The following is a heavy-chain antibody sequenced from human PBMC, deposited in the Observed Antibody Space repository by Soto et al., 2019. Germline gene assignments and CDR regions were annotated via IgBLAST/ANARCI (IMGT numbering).Heavy chain of an antibody. CDR2: ISTYNGDT. CDR3: AREGVAPYDYYGMDV. J-gene: IGHJ6*02. D-gene: IGHD2-2*01. CDR1: GYTFTRSG. V-gene: IGHV1-18*01. Sequence: QVQLVQSGAEVKKPGASVKVSCKASGYTFTRSGISWVRQAPGQGLEWMGWISTYNGDTNYAQTLQGRVTMTTDTSPSTVYMDVRSLRSDDTAVYYCAREGVAPYDYYGMDVWGQGTPVTVSS.